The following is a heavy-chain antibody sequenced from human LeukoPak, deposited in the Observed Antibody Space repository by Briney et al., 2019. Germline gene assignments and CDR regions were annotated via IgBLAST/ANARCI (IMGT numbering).Heavy chain of an antibody. D-gene: IGHD3-9*01. CDR2: INPNSGGT. CDR3: ARDLKGSLTGYPDP. J-gene: IGHJ5*02. V-gene: IGHV1-2*06. CDR1: GYTFTGYY. Sequence: GASVKVSCKASGYTFTGYYMHWVRQAPGQGLEWMGRINPNSGGTNYAQKFQGRVTMTRDASISTAYMELSGLRSDDTAVYYCARDLKGSLTGYPDPWGQGTLVTVSS.